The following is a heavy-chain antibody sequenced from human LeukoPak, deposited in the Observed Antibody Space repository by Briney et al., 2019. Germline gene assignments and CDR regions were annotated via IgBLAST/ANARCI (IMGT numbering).Heavy chain of an antibody. CDR1: GYSISSAYY. CDR3: ARAPVVPATSMQFDWYFDL. J-gene: IGHJ2*01. CDR2: ISHSGSP. D-gene: IGHD2-15*01. V-gene: IGHV4-38-2*02. Sequence: SETLSLTRTVSGYSISSAYYWGWIRQPPGKGLEWIGSISHSGSPYYNPSLKSRVTISVHTSKNQFSLRLRSVTAADTAVYSCARAPVVPATSMQFDWYFDLWGRATLVTVSS.